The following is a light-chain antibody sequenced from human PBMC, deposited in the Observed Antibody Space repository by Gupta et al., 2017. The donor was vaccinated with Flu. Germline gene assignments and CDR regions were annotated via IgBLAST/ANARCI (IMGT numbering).Light chain of an antibody. V-gene: IGKV1-8*01. Sequence: PSSLSASTGDRVTITCRASQGISSYLAWYQQKPGKAPKLLIYAASTLQSGVPSRFSGSGSGTDFTLTISCLQSEDFATYYCQQYYSYLYTFGQGTKLEIK. CDR3: QQYYSYLYT. CDR2: AAS. CDR1: QGISSY. J-gene: IGKJ2*01.